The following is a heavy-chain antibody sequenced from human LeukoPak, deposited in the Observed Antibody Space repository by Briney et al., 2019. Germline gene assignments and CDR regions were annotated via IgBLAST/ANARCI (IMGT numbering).Heavy chain of an antibody. Sequence: PGGSLRLSCAASGFTFSSYSMNWVRQAPGKGLEWVSSISSSSSYIYYADSVKGRFTISRDNAKNSLYLQMNSLRAEDTAVYYCARGEGAAAAPDAFDIWGQGTMVTVSS. V-gene: IGHV3-21*01. CDR3: ARGEGAAAAPDAFDI. CDR1: GFTFSSYS. D-gene: IGHD6-13*01. CDR2: ISSSSSYI. J-gene: IGHJ3*02.